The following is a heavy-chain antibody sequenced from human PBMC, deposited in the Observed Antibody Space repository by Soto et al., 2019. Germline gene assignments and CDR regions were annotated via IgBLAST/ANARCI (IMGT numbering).Heavy chain of an antibody. CDR2: INHSGST. D-gene: IGHD2-15*01. CDR1: GGSFSGYY. Sequence: SETLSLTCAVYGGSFSGYYWSWIRQPPGKGLEWIGEINHSGSTNYNPSLKSRVTISVDTSKNQFSLKLSSVTAADTAVYYCARGKLRSSIVVVVAAYNWFDPWGQGTLVTVSS. V-gene: IGHV4-34*01. J-gene: IGHJ5*02. CDR3: ARGKLRSSIVVVVAAYNWFDP.